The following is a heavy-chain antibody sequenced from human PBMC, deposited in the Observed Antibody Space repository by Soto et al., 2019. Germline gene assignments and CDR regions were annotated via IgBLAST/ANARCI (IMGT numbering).Heavy chain of an antibody. CDR1: GFTFSDYY. CDR3: VRDLYGSGTSLRGWFDP. J-gene: IGHJ5*02. Sequence: QEQLVESGGGWVKPGGSLRLSCAASGFTFSDYYIAWIRQAPGKGLEWISYISSTGIYKRYADSVKGRFTIARDNANNSLVLQMNSLRADDTAVYYCVRDLYGSGTSLRGWFDPWGQGTLVNVSS. D-gene: IGHD3-10*01. CDR2: ISSTGIYK. V-gene: IGHV3-11*06.